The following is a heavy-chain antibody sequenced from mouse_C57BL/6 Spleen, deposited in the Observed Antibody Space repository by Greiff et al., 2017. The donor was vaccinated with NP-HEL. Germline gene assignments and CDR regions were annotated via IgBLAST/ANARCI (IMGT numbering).Heavy chain of an antibody. CDR2: IYPGDGDT. CDR3: ARWKSYDGGYFDY. CDR1: GYAFSSSW. V-gene: IGHV1-82*01. J-gene: IGHJ2*01. D-gene: IGHD2-3*01. Sequence: QLQQSGPELVKPGASVKISCKASGYAFSSSWMNWVKQRPGKGLEWIGRIYPGDGDTNYNGKFKGKATLTADKSSSTAYMQLSSLTSEDSAVYFCARWKSYDGGYFDYWGQGTTLTVSS.